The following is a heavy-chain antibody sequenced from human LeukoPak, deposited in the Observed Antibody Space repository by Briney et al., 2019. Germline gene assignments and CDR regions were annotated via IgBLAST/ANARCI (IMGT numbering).Heavy chain of an antibody. CDR2: IDNVGSTS. J-gene: IGHJ3*02. V-gene: IGHV3-74*01. CDR3: ARDSGGLGAFDI. D-gene: IGHD2-15*01. Sequence: GGSLRLSCAASGFTLSNYWMHWVRQAPGKGLVWVSRIDNVGSTSTHADSVKGRFTISRDNSKNTLYLQMNSLRAEDTAVYYCARDSGGLGAFDIRGQGTMVTVSS. CDR1: GFTLSNYW.